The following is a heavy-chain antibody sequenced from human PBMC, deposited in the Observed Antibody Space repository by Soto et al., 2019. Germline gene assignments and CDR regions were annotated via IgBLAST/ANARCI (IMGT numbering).Heavy chain of an antibody. CDR2: IIPIFGTA. V-gene: IGHV1-69*01. Sequence: QVQLVQSGAEVKKPGSSVKVSCKASGGTFSSYAISWVRQAPGQGLEWMGGIIPIFGTANYAQKFQGRATITADESTSTAYMELSRLSSEDTAVYYCASHYPEYDAFDIWGQGTMVTVSS. D-gene: IGHD3-10*01. CDR3: ASHYPEYDAFDI. CDR1: GGTFSSYA. J-gene: IGHJ3*02.